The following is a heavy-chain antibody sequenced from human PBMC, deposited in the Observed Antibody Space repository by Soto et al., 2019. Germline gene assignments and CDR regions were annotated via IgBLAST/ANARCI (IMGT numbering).Heavy chain of an antibody. CDR3: AHRPGHGYGLLDY. J-gene: IGHJ4*02. V-gene: IGHV2-5*02. CDR2: IYSDDSK. Sequence: QITLKESGPTLVKPTQTLTLTCTFSGFSLSTSGVGVGWIRQPPGKALEWLALIYSDDSKRYSPSLKSRITIATDTSKNLVVLTVINMDPVHTATYYCAHRPGHGYGLLDYWGQGTLVTVSS. D-gene: IGHD3-16*01. CDR1: GFSLSTSGVG.